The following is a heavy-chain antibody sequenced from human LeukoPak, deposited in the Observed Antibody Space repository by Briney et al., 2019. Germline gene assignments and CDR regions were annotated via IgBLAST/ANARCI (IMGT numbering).Heavy chain of an antibody. CDR1: GGSISSSSYF. Sequence: SETLSLTCTVSGGSISSSSYFWSWIRQPAGKGLEWIGRIYTSGSTIYNPSLKSRSTISVDTSKNQFSLKLTSVTAADTAVYYCAREQRYADSGRPIDYWGQGTLVTVSS. D-gene: IGHD4-17*01. CDR3: AREQRYADSGRPIDY. J-gene: IGHJ4*02. V-gene: IGHV4-61*02. CDR2: IYTSGST.